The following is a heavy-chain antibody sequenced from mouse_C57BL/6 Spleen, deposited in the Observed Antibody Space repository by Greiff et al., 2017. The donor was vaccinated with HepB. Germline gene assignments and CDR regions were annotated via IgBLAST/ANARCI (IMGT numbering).Heavy chain of an antibody. V-gene: IGHV1-52*01. D-gene: IGHD1-1*01. CDR3: ARSPPYYYGSSYYFDV. CDR2: IDPSDSET. Sequence: QVQLQQPGAELVRPGSSVKLSCKASGYTFTSYWMHWVKQRPIQGLEWIGNIDPSDSETHYNQKFKDKATLTVDKSSSTAYMQLSSLTSEDSAVYYCARSPPYYYGSSYYFDVWGTGTTVTVSS. J-gene: IGHJ1*03. CDR1: GYTFTSYW.